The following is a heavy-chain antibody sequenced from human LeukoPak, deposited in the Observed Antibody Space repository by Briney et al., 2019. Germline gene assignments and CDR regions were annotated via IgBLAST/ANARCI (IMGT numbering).Heavy chain of an antibody. CDR1: GGSISCGSYY. CDR2: IYTSGST. J-gene: IGHJ4*02. V-gene: IGHV4-61*02. D-gene: IGHD3-10*01. Sequence: KPSQTLSLTCTVSGGSISCGSYYWSWIRQPAGKGLEWIGRIYTSGSTNYNPSLKSRVTISVDTSKNQLSLKLSSVTAADTAVYYCARGTYYYGSGSLDYWGQGTLVTVSS. CDR3: ARGTYYYGSGSLDY.